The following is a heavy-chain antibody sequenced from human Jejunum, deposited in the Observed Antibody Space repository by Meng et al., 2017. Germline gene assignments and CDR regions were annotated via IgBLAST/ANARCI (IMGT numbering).Heavy chain of an antibody. J-gene: IGHJ6*02. CDR2: IGVDGVTS. CDR1: EFTVNNYG. Sequence: GESLKISCVASEFTVNNYGVTWVRQAPGKGLEWVSVIGVDGVTSYYADSVKGRFTISRDNSKNTLHLLMNSLRAEDTALYYCAKAAQTSPVRYGMDVWGQGTTVTVSS. CDR3: AKAAQTSPVRYGMDV. V-gene: IGHV3-23*01. D-gene: IGHD4-17*01.